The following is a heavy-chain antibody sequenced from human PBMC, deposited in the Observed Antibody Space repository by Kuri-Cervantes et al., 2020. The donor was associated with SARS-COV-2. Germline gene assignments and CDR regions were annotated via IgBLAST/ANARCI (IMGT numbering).Heavy chain of an antibody. J-gene: IGHJ6*02. V-gene: IGHV1-2*04. CDR1: GYTFTGYY. CDR2: INPNSGGT. Sequence: ASVKVSCKASGYTFTGYYMHWVRQAPGQGLEWMGWINPNSGGTDYAQKFQGWVTMTRDTSISTAYMELSRLTSDDTAVYYCARRYDYVWGSFLYYYYGMDVWGQGTTVTVSS. CDR3: ARRYDYVWGSFLYYYYGMDV. D-gene: IGHD3-16*01.